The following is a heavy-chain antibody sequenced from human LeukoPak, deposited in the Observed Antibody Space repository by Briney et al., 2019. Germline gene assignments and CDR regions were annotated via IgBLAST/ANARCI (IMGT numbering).Heavy chain of an antibody. J-gene: IGHJ4*02. Sequence: PGGSLRLSCAASGFTFSNARMSWVRQAPGKGLEWVGRIKSKTDGGTTDYAAPVKGRFTISRDDSKNTLYLQMNSLKTEDTAVYYCTTDEDDYGYENFDYWGQGTLVTVSS. D-gene: IGHD4-17*01. CDR1: GFTFSNAR. V-gene: IGHV3-15*01. CDR2: IKSKTDGGTT. CDR3: TTDEDDYGYENFDY.